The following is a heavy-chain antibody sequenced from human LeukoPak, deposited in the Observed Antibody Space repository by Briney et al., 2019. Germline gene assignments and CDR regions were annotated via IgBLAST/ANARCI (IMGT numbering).Heavy chain of an antibody. Sequence: ASVKVSCKTSGFTFTTYTMHWVRQAPGQRLEWMGWINAANGNTQYSQKFQGRVTITRDTSASTAYMELSSLRSEDTAVYYCARGAPIRVAVAATFGPWGQGTLVTVSS. CDR3: ARGAPIRVAVAATFGP. CDR1: GFTFTTYT. CDR2: INAANGNT. V-gene: IGHV1-3*01. J-gene: IGHJ5*02. D-gene: IGHD6-19*01.